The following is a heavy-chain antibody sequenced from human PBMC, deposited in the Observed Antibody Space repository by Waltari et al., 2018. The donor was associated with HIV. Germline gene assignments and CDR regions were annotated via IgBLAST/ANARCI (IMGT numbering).Heavy chain of an antibody. CDR1: GFSFSSYE. Sequence: EVQLVQSGGDLVQPGGSLRLSCAASGFSFSSYEMNWVRQAPGKGLEWVSYISTTGSTVYYADSVKGRFTISRDNAKKSLYLQMNSLRAEDTAVYYCTRGLRLLRSILPFDYWGQGTLVPVSS. J-gene: IGHJ4*02. V-gene: IGHV3-48*03. CDR3: TRGLRLLRSILPFDY. CDR2: ISTTGSTV. D-gene: IGHD1-26*01.